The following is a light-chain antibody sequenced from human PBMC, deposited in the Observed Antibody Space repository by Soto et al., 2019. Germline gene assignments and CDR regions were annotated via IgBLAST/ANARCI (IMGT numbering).Light chain of an antibody. CDR3: QQYNSYPIT. CDR1: QSIDRW. V-gene: IGKV1-5*01. J-gene: IGKJ5*01. CDR2: DVS. Sequence: DIQMTQSPSTLSASVGYRFTITCRASQSIDRWLAWYQQRPGKAPKLLIHDVSTLKRGVSPRFSGSGSGTEFTLTISSLQPDDFATYYCQQYNSYPITFGQGTRREIK.